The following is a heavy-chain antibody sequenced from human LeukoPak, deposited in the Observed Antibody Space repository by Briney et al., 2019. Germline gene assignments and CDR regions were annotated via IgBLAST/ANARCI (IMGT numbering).Heavy chain of an antibody. CDR1: GFAYSGSS. CDR3: ARGPMPDY. Sequence: PGGSLRLSCTASGFAYSGSSVHWVRQAPGKGLVWVSRINTDGSSTNYADSVKGRFTISRDNAKNTLYLQMNSLRAEDTAVYYCARGPMPDYWGQGTLVTVSS. J-gene: IGHJ4*02. V-gene: IGHV3-74*01. D-gene: IGHD2-2*01. CDR2: INTDGSST.